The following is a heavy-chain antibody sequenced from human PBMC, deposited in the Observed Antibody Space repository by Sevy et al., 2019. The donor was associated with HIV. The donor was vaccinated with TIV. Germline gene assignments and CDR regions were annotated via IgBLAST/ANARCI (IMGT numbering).Heavy chain of an antibody. CDR1: GYSFTSYW. D-gene: IGHD3-10*01. V-gene: IGHV5-51*01. CDR3: ARQDYYGSGSYYNWFDP. Sequence: GESLKISCKGSGYSFTSYWIGWVRQMPGKGLEWMGIIYPGDSDTRYSLSFQGQVTISADKSISTAYLQWSSLKASDTAMYYCARQDYYGSGSYYNWFDPWGQGTLVTVSS. CDR2: IYPGDSDT. J-gene: IGHJ5*02.